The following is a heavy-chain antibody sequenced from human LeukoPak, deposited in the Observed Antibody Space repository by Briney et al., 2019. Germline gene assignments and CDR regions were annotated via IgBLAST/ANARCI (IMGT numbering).Heavy chain of an antibody. V-gene: IGHV3-23*01. D-gene: IGHD3-22*01. CDR3: AKPRYDSSGYDAFDI. Sequence: PGGSLRLSCAASGFTFSDYYMSWIRQAPGKGLEWVSAISGSGGSTYYADSVKGRFTISRDNSKNTLYLQMNSLRAEDTAVYYCAKPRYDSSGYDAFDIWGQGTMVTVSS. CDR1: GFTFSDYY. CDR2: ISGSGGST. J-gene: IGHJ3*02.